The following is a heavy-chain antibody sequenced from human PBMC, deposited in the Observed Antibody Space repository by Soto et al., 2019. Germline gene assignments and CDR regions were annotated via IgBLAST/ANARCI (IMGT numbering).Heavy chain of an antibody. V-gene: IGHV1-18*01. CDR3: ARYYYGSGSPTKGDYYGMDV. Sequence: ASVKVSCKASGYTFTSYGISWVRQAPGRGLEWMGWISAYNGNTNYAQKLQGRVTMTTDTSTSTAYMELRSLRSDDTAVYYCARYYYGSGSPTKGDYYGMDVWGQGTTVTVSS. J-gene: IGHJ6*02. D-gene: IGHD3-10*01. CDR1: GYTFTSYG. CDR2: ISAYNGNT.